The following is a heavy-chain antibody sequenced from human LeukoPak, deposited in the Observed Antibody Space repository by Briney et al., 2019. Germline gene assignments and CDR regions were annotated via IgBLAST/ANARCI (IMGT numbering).Heavy chain of an antibody. Sequence: GGSLRLSCAASGFTFSSYWMHWVRQAPGKGLVWVSRINSDGSTTSYADSVKGRFTVSRDDSRSTLYLQMDSLTVEDTAVYYCVKAVVGRISNFDFWGQGTLVTVSS. J-gene: IGHJ4*02. CDR2: INSDGSTT. D-gene: IGHD1-26*01. V-gene: IGHV3-74*01. CDR3: VKAVVGRISNFDF. CDR1: GFTFSSYW.